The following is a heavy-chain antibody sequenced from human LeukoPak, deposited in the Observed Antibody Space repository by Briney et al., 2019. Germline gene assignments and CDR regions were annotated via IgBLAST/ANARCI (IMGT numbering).Heavy chain of an antibody. CDR2: IYYSGST. J-gene: IGHJ6*04. D-gene: IGHD4-17*01. CDR1: GGSISSGGYY. Sequence: SETLSLTCTVFGGSISSGGYYWSWIRQHPGKGLEWIGYIYYSGSTYYNPSLKSRVTISVDTSKNQFSLKLSSVTAADTAVYYCAREMTTVTTRYGMDVWGKGTTVTVSS. V-gene: IGHV4-31*03. CDR3: AREMTTVTTRYGMDV.